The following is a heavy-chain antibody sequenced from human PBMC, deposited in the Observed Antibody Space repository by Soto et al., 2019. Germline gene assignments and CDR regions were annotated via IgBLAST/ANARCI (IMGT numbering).Heavy chain of an antibody. J-gene: IGHJ4*02. CDR2: ISAYNGNT. D-gene: IGHD3-10*01. CDR1: GYTFTSYG. V-gene: IGHV1-18*01. CDR3: ARVPHTIYYGSSEFDY. Sequence: QVQLVQSGAEVKKPGASVKVSCKASGYTFTSYGISWVRQAPGQGLEWMGWISAYNGNTNYAQKFQGRVTMTRDTSISTAYMELSRLRSDDTAVYYCARVPHTIYYGSSEFDYWGQGTLVTVSS.